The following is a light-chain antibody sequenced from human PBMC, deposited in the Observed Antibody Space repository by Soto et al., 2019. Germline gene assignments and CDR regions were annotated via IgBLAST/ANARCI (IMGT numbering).Light chain of an antibody. V-gene: IGKV3-15*01. CDR2: DAS. J-gene: IGKJ4*01. Sequence: EIVLTQSPATLSVSPGDRATLSCRASQSVSSDLAWFQQKPGQAPRFLIYDASTRATGIPARFSGSGSETDFTLTISSLQSEDFAIYYCQQYNNWPLTFGGGPRWRSN. CDR1: QSVSSD. CDR3: QQYNNWPLT.